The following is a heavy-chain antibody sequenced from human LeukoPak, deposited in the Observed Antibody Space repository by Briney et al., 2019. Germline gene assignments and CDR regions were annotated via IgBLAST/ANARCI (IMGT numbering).Heavy chain of an antibody. J-gene: IGHJ4*02. Sequence: SETLSLTCAVYGGSFSGYYWSWIRQPPGKGLEWIGEINHSGSTNYNPSLKSRVTISVDTSKNQSSLKLSSVTAADTAVYYCARGRISSYCSSTSCHRLFDYWGQGTLVTVSS. V-gene: IGHV4-34*01. CDR2: INHSGST. CDR3: ARGRISSYCSSTSCHRLFDY. CDR1: GGSFSGYY. D-gene: IGHD2-2*01.